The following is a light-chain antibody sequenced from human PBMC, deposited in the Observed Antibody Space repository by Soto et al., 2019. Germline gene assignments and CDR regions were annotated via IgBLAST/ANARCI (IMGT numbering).Light chain of an antibody. V-gene: IGLV2-8*01. J-gene: IGLJ2*01. CDR2: EVN. Sequence: QSALTQPPSASGSPGQSVTISCTGTSSDIGGYNYVSWYQQHPGKAPKLIIYEVNKRPSGVPDRFSGSKSGNTASRTVSGLQADDDADYDCSSYAGSNILFGGGTKVTVL. CDR1: SSDIGGYNY. CDR3: SSYAGSNIL.